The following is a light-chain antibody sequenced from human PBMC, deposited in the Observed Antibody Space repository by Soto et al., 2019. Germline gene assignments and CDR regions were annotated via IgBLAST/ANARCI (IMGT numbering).Light chain of an antibody. Sequence: QSVLTQPPSASGTPGQRVTISCSGINSNIGSNAISWYQHLPGTAPRLLIYSSNQRPSGVPDRFSGSKSGTSASLAISGLQSDDEASYYCVLWDDTLTGSVVFGGGTQLTVL. CDR2: SSN. V-gene: IGLV1-44*01. CDR1: NSNIGSNA. CDR3: VLWDDTLTGSVV. J-gene: IGLJ2*01.